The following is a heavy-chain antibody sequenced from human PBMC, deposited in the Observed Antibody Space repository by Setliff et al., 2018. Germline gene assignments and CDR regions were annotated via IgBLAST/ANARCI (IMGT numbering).Heavy chain of an antibody. J-gene: IGHJ6*03. CDR3: VREGVDSRSSTDYRYYMDV. Sequence: SVKVSCKASGYTFTGYYMHWVRQAPGQGLEWMGGIIPVVGTIDYARKFQGRVTIITDESTSTAYMQLSSLGSEDTAVYYCVREGVDSRSSTDYRYYMDVWGKGTTVTVSS. CDR1: GYTFTGYY. V-gene: IGHV1-69*05. D-gene: IGHD3-22*01. CDR2: IIPVVGTI.